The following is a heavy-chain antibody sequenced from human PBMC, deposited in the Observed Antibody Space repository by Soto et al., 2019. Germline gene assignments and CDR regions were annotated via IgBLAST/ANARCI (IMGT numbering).Heavy chain of an antibody. D-gene: IGHD2-21*01. J-gene: IGHJ5*02. CDR2: IYHSGST. Sequence: QLHLQESGSGLVNPSQTLSLTCAVSGGSISSGGYSWSWIRQPPGKGLEWIGYIYHSGSTYYNSSLKSRVTISVDRSKNQFSLKLSSVTAADTAVYYCARIPSPWGQGTLVTVSS. V-gene: IGHV4-30-2*01. CDR1: GGSISSGGYS. CDR3: ARIPSP.